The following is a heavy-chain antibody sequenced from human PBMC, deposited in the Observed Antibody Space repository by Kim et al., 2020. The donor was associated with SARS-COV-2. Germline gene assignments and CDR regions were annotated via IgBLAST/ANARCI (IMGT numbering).Heavy chain of an antibody. CDR2: ET. Sequence: ETIYEQKFQGRVTMTEDTSTDTAYMELSSLRSEDTAVYYCSIDHYYYGMDVWGQGTTVTVSS. J-gene: IGHJ6*02. CDR3: SIDHYYYGMDV. V-gene: IGHV1-24*01.